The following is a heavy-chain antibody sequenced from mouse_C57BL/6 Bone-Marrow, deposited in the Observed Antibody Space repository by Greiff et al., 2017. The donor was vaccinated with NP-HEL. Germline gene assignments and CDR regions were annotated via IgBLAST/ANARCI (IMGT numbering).Heavy chain of an antibody. V-gene: IGHV1-55*01. CDR3: ARDYYGILDY. J-gene: IGHJ2*01. Sequence: QVQLQQSGAELVKPGASVKMSCKASGYTFTSYWITWVKQRPGQGLEWIGDIYPGSGSTNYNEKFKSKATLTVDTSSTTAYIQLSSLTSEDSAAYYCARDYYGILDYWGQGTTLTVSS. D-gene: IGHD1-1*01. CDR1: GYTFTSYW. CDR2: IYPGSGST.